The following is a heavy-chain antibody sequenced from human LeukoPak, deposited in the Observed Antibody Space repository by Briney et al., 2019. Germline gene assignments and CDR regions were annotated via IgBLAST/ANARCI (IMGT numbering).Heavy chain of an antibody. CDR2: IYNGGST. V-gene: IGHV4-59*01. Sequence: PSETLSLTCTDSGASISRDYWTWIRQPPGKGLEWIGYIYNGGSTTYSPSLNSRVTISLDTSNNQVSLRLSSVTAADTAVYYCAKGGTYGGGADYWGQGTLVTVSS. CDR1: GASISRDY. J-gene: IGHJ4*02. D-gene: IGHD1-26*01. CDR3: AKGGTYGGGADY.